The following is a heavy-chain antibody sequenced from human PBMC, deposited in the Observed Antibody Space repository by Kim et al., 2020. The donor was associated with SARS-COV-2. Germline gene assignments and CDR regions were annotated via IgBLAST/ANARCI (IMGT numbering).Heavy chain of an antibody. J-gene: IGHJ3*02. CDR2: IYYSGST. CDR3: ARDISRLERRIGAFDI. V-gene: IGHV4-61*03. D-gene: IGHD1-1*01. CDR1: GGSVSSGTYY. Sequence: SETLSLTCTVSGGSVSSGTYYWSWIRRPPGQGPEWIGYIYYSGSTNYNPSLKSRVTISVDTSKNHFSLNLNSVTAADTAVYYCARDISRLERRIGAFDIWGQGTMVTVSS.